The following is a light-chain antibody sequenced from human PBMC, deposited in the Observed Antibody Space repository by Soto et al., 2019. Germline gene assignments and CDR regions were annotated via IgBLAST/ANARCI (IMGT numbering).Light chain of an antibody. CDR1: QSLLHRNGADY. Sequence: EIVMTQSPLSLPVTPGEPASLSCKSSQSLLHRNGADYLDWYLQKPGPSPQLLIYMGSSRASGVPGRFSGSGSGTDFTLKISRVEAEDVGVYFCMQSLQTPRTFGQGTKLEIK. CDR3: MQSLQTPRT. J-gene: IGKJ2*01. CDR2: MGS. V-gene: IGKV2-28*01.